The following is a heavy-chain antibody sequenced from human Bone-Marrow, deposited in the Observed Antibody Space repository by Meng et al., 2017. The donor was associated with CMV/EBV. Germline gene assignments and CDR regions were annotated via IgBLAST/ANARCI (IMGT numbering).Heavy chain of an antibody. CDR3: ARQGRGEFWSGYYPDYYYYYGMDV. CDR1: GFTFSSYA. Sequence: GGSLRLSCAASGFTFSSYAMHWVRQAPGKGLEWVAVISYVGSNKYYADSVKGRFTISRDNSKNTLYLQMNSLRAEDTAVYYCARQGRGEFWSGYYPDYYYYYGMDVWGQGTTVTVSS. V-gene: IGHV3-30*04. CDR2: ISYVGSNK. D-gene: IGHD3-3*01. J-gene: IGHJ6*02.